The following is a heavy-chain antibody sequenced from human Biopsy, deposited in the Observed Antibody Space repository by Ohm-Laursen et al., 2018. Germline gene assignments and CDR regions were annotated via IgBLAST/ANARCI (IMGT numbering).Heavy chain of an antibody. D-gene: IGHD4-23*01. CDR3: ARGSNDSGGLYFPR. Sequence: SRTLSLTCTVSGDSISTYYWSWIRQPPGKGLQWIGYIYYTGNTDYNSSLQSRVTISVDTSKNHFSLRLRSMTAADTAVYYCARGSNDSGGLYFPRWGQGTLLTVSS. V-gene: IGHV4-59*01. CDR2: IYYTGNT. J-gene: IGHJ4*02. CDR1: GDSISTYY.